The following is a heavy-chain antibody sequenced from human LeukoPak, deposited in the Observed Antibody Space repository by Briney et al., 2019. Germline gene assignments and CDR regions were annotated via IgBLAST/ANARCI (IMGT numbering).Heavy chain of an antibody. J-gene: IGHJ4*02. Sequence: GGSLRLSCAVSGFTFSRPVMNWVRQAPGKGLEWVAGVTHSGAITEYADYVKGRFTIPRDNSKNTVYLHMNSLRAEDTAVYYCAKEYLRGDNFFDSWGQGTLVTVSS. CDR2: VTHSGAIT. CDR3: AKEYLRGDNFFDS. V-gene: IGHV3-23*01. D-gene: IGHD5-12*01. CDR1: GFTFSRPV.